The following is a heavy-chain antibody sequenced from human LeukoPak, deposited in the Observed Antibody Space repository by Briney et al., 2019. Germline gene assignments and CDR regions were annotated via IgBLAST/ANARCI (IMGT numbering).Heavy chain of an antibody. V-gene: IGHV3-23*01. CDR2: INNSGGST. CDR3: ARKYSGTNPFDY. Sequence: GGSLRLSCAASGFTLNNYAMSWVRQAPGKGLEWVSIINNSGGSTYYADSVKGRFTISRDLSKNTLYLQMNNLRAEDTALYYCARKYSGTNPFDYWGQGTLVTVSS. J-gene: IGHJ4*02. D-gene: IGHD1-26*01. CDR1: GFTLNNYA.